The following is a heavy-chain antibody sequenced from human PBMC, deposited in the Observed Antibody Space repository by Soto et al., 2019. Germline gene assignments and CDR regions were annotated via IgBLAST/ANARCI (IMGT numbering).Heavy chain of an antibody. Sequence: SQTLSLTCAISGDSVSSNSAAWNWIRQSPSRGLEWLGRTYYRSKWYNDYAVSVKSRITINPDTSKNQFSLQLSSVTPEDTAVYYCAREGRIAVAGLYYYYYYGMDVWGQGTTVTVSS. CDR1: GDSVSSNSAA. V-gene: IGHV6-1*01. D-gene: IGHD6-19*01. CDR3: AREGRIAVAGLYYYYYYGMDV. CDR2: TYYRSKWYN. J-gene: IGHJ6*02.